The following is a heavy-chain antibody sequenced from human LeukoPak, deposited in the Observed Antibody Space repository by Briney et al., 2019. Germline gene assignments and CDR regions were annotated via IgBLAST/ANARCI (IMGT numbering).Heavy chain of an antibody. CDR2: IIPILGIA. J-gene: IGHJ6*02. Sequence: ASVKVSCKASGGTFSSYAISWVRQAPGQGLEWMGRIIPILGIANYAQKFQGRVTITADKSTNTAYMELSSLRSEDTAVYYCASTKSTVTRYYYYGMDVWGQGTTVTVSS. CDR1: GGTFSSYA. D-gene: IGHD4-17*01. CDR3: ASTKSTVTRYYYYGMDV. V-gene: IGHV1-69*04.